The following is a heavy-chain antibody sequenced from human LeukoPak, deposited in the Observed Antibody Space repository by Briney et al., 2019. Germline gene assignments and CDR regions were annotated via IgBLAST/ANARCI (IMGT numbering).Heavy chain of an antibody. CDR3: ATDSDRRDGYNPLDY. J-gene: IGHJ4*02. D-gene: IGHD5-24*01. CDR2: FDPEDGET. CDR1: GYTLTELS. V-gene: IGHV1-24*01. Sequence: GASVKVSCKVFGYTLTELSMHWVRQAPGKGLEWMGGFDPEDGETIYAQKFQGRVTMTEDTSTDTAYMELSSLRSEDTAVYYCATDSDRRDGYNPLDYWGQGTLVTVSS.